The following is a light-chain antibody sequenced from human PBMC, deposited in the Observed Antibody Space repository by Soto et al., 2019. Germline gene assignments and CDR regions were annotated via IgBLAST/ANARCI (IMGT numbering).Light chain of an antibody. Sequence: EIVMTQFPATLSESPGERVTLSCRASQSVSSNHLAWYQQKPGQAPRLLIYGASNRATGIPDRFSGSGSGTDFTLTISRLEPEDFAVYYCQQYGSSGTFGQGTKVDI. CDR1: QSVSSNH. CDR2: GAS. J-gene: IGKJ1*01. CDR3: QQYGSSGT. V-gene: IGKV3-20*01.